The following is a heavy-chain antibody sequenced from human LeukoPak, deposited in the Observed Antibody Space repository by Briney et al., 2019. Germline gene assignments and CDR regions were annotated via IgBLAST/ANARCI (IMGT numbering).Heavy chain of an antibody. CDR3: ARGTTVFGEFDP. D-gene: IGHD3-3*01. CDR1: GYKFNNYC. V-gene: IGHV5-51*01. Sequence: GESLKISCKGTGYKFNNYCIAWVRQVPGRGLEWMGIVCPRDSDIRYSPSFQGQVTFSADRSTTTAYLQWSSLKASDTAIYYCARGTTVFGEFDPWGQGTLVTVSS. J-gene: IGHJ5*01. CDR2: VCPRDSDI.